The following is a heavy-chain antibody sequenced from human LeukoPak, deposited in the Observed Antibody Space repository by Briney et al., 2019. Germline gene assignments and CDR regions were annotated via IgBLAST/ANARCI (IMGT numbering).Heavy chain of an antibody. CDR2: IYHSGST. Sequence: SQTLSLTCTVSGGTISSGGYYWSWIRQPPGKGLEWIGYIYHSGSTYYNPSLKSRVTISVDRSKNQFSLKLSSVTAADTAVYYCARDRALRWSLDYTAEYMDVWGKGTTVTVSS. D-gene: IGHD4-23*01. J-gene: IGHJ6*03. CDR1: GGTISSGGYY. CDR3: ARDRALRWSLDYTAEYMDV. V-gene: IGHV4-30-2*01.